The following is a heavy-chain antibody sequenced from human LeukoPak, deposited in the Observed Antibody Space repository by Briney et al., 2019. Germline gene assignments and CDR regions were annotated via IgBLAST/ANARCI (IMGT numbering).Heavy chain of an antibody. CDR3: ARGGMTALRSHAFDI. V-gene: IGHV3-21*01. CDR1: GLTFSSYD. Sequence: GGSLRLSCAVSGLTFSSYDMNWVRQAPGKGLEWVSSLTTDSRYIYYADSVKGRFTISRDNAKNSLYLEMNNLRAEDTAVYYCARGGMTALRSHAFDIWGQGTKVTVSS. J-gene: IGHJ3*02. D-gene: IGHD2-21*02. CDR2: LTTDSRYI.